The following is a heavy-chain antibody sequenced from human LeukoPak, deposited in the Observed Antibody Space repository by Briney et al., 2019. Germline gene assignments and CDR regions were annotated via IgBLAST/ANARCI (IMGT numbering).Heavy chain of an antibody. D-gene: IGHD3-16*02. Sequence: PSETLSLTCTVSGGSISGYYWSWIRQPPGKRLEWIGYVSYTGNTNYNPSLRSRVTMSVDTSNNQFSLKLNSVTAADTAVYYCARDLSFIDAFDIWGQGTVVTVSS. CDR1: GGSISGYY. V-gene: IGHV4-59*01. CDR2: VSYTGNT. J-gene: IGHJ3*02. CDR3: ARDLSFIDAFDI.